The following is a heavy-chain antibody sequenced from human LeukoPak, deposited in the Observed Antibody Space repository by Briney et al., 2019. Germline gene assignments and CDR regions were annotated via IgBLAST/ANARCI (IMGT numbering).Heavy chain of an antibody. CDR2: INPTGGST. V-gene: IGHV1-46*01. J-gene: IGHJ5*02. D-gene: IGHD1-26*01. Sequence: GASVKVSCKASGYTFTSYYMHWVRQAPGQGLEWMGLINPTGGSTGYAQKFQCRVTMTRDMSTSTDYMELSSLRSEDTAIYYCARDNSVGDNAWWFDPWGQGTLVTVSS. CDR1: GYTFTSYY. CDR3: ARDNSVGDNAWWFDP.